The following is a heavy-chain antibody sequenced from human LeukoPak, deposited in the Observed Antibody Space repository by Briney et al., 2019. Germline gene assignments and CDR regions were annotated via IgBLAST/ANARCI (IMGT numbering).Heavy chain of an antibody. V-gene: IGHV3-9*01. CDR3: FPRPTGSYYYGVDV. CDR1: GFTFDDYA. Sequence: GGSLRLSCAASGFTFDDYAMHWVRLAPGKGLEWVSGISWNSGRIGYADSVKGRFTISRDNAKNFVYLQMNSLRPEDTALYYCFPRPTGSYYYGVDVWGQGTTVTVSS. CDR2: ISWNSGRI. J-gene: IGHJ6*02.